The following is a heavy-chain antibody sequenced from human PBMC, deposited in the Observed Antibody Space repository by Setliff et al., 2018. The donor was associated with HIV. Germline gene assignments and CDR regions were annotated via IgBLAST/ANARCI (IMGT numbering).Heavy chain of an antibody. Sequence: ASVKVSCKASGYTFTSYDINWVRQAPGQGLEWMGWINPNSGGTNYAQKFQGRVTMTRDTSISTAYMELSRLRSDDTAVYYCARTLPQYTNLFDYWGQGTLVTVSS. CDR1: GYTFTSYD. D-gene: IGHD5-18*01. CDR3: ARTLPQYTNLFDY. V-gene: IGHV1-2*02. CDR2: INPNSGGT. J-gene: IGHJ4*02.